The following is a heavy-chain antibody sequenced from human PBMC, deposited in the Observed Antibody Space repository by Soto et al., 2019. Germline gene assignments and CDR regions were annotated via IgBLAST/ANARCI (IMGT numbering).Heavy chain of an antibody. V-gene: IGHV4-59*08. Sequence: PLVTLRLPWTVSDGYIRDLGGSWIRQPPGKGLEWIGYIHSGSTTYSASLRSRVTISVDTSKNQFSLKLSSVTAADTAVYFCARHDGSRSTDYWGQGTLVTVSS. D-gene: IGHD3-10*01. CDR2: IHSGST. CDR1: DGYIRDLG. J-gene: IGHJ4*02. CDR3: ARHDGSRSTDY.